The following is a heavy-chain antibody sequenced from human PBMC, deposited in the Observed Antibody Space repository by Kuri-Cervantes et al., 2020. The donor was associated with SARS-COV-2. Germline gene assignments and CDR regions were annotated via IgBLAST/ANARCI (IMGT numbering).Heavy chain of an antibody. CDR2: IYSGGST. CDR1: GFTVSSNY. CDR3: ARDPLDDILTDDAFDI. V-gene: IGHV3-66*01. Sequence: LSLTCAASGFTVSSNYMSWVRQAPGKGLEWVSVIYSGGSTYYADSVKGRFTISRDNAKNSLYLQMNSLRAEDTAVYYCARDPLDDILTDDAFDIWGQGTMVTVSS. D-gene: IGHD3-9*01. J-gene: IGHJ3*02.